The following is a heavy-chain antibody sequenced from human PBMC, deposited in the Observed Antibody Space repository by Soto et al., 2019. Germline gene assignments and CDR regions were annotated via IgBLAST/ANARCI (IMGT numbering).Heavy chain of an antibody. V-gene: IGHV3-30*18. CDR2: ISYDGSNK. CDR3: AQGWATFDY. D-gene: IGHD5-12*01. Sequence: GGSLRLSCAGSGFTFSSYGMHWVRRAPGKGLEWVAVISYDGSNKYYTDSVKGRFTISRDNSEDTLFLQMNSLRPEDTAVYYCAQGWATFDYWGQGALVTVSS. J-gene: IGHJ4*02. CDR1: GFTFSSYG.